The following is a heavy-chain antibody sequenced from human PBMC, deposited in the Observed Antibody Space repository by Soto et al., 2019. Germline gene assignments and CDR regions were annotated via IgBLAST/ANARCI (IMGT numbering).Heavy chain of an antibody. J-gene: IGHJ5*02. CDR2: IVPLFGTT. D-gene: IGHD6-13*01. Sequence: SVKVSCNASGGNFTSYAISWVRQAPGQGLEFMGGIVPLFGTTNYAHKFRGRVTVTADESTSTVYMEMSSLRSEATAVDYCAKASGRSWYNWFDPWGDVTLVTVSP. V-gene: IGHV1-69*13. CDR1: GGNFTSYA. CDR3: AKASGRSWYNWFDP.